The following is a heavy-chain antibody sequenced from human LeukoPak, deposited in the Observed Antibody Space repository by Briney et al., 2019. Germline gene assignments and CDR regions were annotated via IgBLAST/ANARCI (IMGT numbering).Heavy chain of an antibody. CDR3: ARHKDSSGWYVVDY. CDR2: IYYSGST. Sequence: SETLSLTCTVSGGSIGSYYWSWIRQPPGKGLEWIGYIYYSGSTNYNPSLKSRVTISVDTSKNQFSLKLSSVTAADTAVYYCARHKDSSGWYVVDYWGQGTLVTVSS. CDR1: GGSIGSYY. D-gene: IGHD6-19*01. V-gene: IGHV4-59*08. J-gene: IGHJ4*02.